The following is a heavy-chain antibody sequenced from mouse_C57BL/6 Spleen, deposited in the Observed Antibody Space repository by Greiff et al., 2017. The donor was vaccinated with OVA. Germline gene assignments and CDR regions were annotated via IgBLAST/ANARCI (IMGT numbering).Heavy chain of an antibody. D-gene: IGHD1-1*01. Sequence: EVQRVESGGGLVKPGGSLKLSCAASGFTFSSYAMSWVRQTPEKRLEWVATISDGGSYTYYPDNVKGRFTISRDNAKNNLYLQMSHLKSEDTAMYYCANYYGSSYYWYFDVWGTGTTVTVSS. CDR2: ISDGGSYT. CDR3: ANYYGSSYYWYFDV. J-gene: IGHJ1*03. CDR1: GFTFSSYA. V-gene: IGHV5-4*01.